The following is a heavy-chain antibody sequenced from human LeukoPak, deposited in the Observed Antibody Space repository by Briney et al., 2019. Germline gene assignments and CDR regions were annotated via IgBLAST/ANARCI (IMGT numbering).Heavy chain of an antibody. D-gene: IGHD3-3*01. CDR2: IDPSDSYS. Sequence: GESLKISCKGSGXSFTSHRITWVRQMPGKGLEWMGRIDPSDSYSNYSPSFQGHVTISVDKSISTAYLQWSSLKASDTAMYYCARDLSRNCFDPWGQGTLVIVSS. CDR3: ARDLSRNCFDP. V-gene: IGHV5-10-1*01. CDR1: GXSFTSHR. J-gene: IGHJ5*02.